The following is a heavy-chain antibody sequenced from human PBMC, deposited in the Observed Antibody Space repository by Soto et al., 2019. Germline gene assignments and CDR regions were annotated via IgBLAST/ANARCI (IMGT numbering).Heavy chain of an antibody. CDR3: ARHPGGRGYYYGMDV. Sequence: QVQLVQSGAEVKKPGSSVKVSCKASGGTFSSYAISWVRQAPGQGLEWMGGIIPSFGTANYAQKFQGRVTITADESTSKASMKLSSLRSEDTAVYYCARHPGGRGYYYGMDVWGQGTTVTVSS. CDR1: GGTFSSYA. J-gene: IGHJ6*02. CDR2: IIPSFGTA. V-gene: IGHV1-69*12. D-gene: IGHD2-15*01.